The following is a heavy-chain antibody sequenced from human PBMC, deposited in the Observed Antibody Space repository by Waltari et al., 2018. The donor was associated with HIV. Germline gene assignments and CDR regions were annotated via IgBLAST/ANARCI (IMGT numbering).Heavy chain of an antibody. CDR2: ISSSSSYI. Sequence: EVQLVESGGGLVKPGGSLRLSCAASGFTFSRSRMHWVRQSPGKGLEWVSSISSSSSYIYYADSGKGRFTISRDNAKNSLYLQMNSLRAEDTAVYYCATLVSSGWYYFDYWGQGTLVTVSS. CDR3: ATLVSSGWYYFDY. D-gene: IGHD6-19*01. CDR1: GFTFSRSR. J-gene: IGHJ4*02. V-gene: IGHV3-21*01.